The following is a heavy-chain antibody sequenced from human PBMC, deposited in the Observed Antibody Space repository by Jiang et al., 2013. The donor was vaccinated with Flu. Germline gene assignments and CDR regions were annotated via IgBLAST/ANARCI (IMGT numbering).Heavy chain of an antibody. V-gene: IGHV2-5*02. CDR3: AHRLADYDFWNGYYRSSFDP. D-gene: IGHD3-3*01. Sequence: KPTQTLTLTCTFSGFSFSINGVGVGWIRQPPGKDPSEWLALIDWEDDKRYSPSLKSRLTITKDTSKNQVVLTMTNVDPVDTATYYCAHRLADYDFWNGYYRSSFDPWGTGTLVTVSS. CDR2: IDWEDDK. J-gene: IGHJ5*02. CDR1: GFSFSINGVG.